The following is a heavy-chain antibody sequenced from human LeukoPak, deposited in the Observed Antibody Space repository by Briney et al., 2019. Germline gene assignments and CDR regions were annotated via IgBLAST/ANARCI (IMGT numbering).Heavy chain of an antibody. V-gene: IGHV3-21*01. CDR2: ISGSNTYI. CDR1: EFTFRSYT. CDR3: ARTAYSWSHHDY. J-gene: IGHJ4*02. D-gene: IGHD1-26*01. Sequence: GGSLRLSCAVSEFTFRSYTMNWVRQAPGKGLEWVSSISGSNTYIEYADSVKGRFTISRDNANNSLYLQMNSLRVGDTAVYYCARTAYSWSHHDYWGQGTLVTVSS.